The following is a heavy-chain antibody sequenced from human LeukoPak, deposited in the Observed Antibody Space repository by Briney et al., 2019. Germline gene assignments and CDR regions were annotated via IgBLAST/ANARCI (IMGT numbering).Heavy chain of an antibody. CDR2: ISYDGSSK. CDR1: GFTFSSYG. V-gene: IGHV3-30*03. CDR3: ARDPGGSYWVDY. Sequence: GGSLRLSCAASGFTFSSYGMHWVRQAPGKGLEWVTFISYDGSSKSYADSVKGRFTISRDNSKNTLYLQMNSLRVEDAAVYYCARDPGGSYWVDYWGQGTLVTVSS. D-gene: IGHD1-26*01. J-gene: IGHJ4*02.